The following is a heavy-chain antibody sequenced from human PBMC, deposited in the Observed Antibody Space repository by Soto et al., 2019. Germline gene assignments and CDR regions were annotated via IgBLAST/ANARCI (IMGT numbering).Heavy chain of an antibody. V-gene: IGHV1-18*01. CDR2: ISAYNGNT. CDR3: ARVRERITWIQLWFRDYFDY. Sequence: ASVKVSCKASGYTFTSYGISWVRQAPGQGLEWMGWISAYNGNTNYAQKLQGRVTMTTDTSTSTAYMELRSLRSDDTAVYYCARVRERITWIQLWFRDYFDYWGQGTLVTVSS. J-gene: IGHJ4*02. D-gene: IGHD5-18*01. CDR1: GYTFTSYG.